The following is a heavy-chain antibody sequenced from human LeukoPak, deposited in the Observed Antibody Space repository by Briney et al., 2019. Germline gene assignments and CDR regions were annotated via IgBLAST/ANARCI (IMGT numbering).Heavy chain of an antibody. CDR2: IYYSGST. V-gene: IGHV4-59*11. CDR3: ARQTVADTAADY. J-gene: IGHJ4*02. Sequence: SETLSLTCTVSGASISSHYWSWIRQPPGKGLEWIGYIYYSGSTDYNPSLKSRVTISVDTSKNQFSLKLTSVTAADTAVYYCARQTVADTAADYWGQGTLVTVSS. CDR1: GASISSHY. D-gene: IGHD6-19*01.